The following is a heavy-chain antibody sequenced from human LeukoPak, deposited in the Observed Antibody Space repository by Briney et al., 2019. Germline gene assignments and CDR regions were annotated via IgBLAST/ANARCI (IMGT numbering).Heavy chain of an antibody. Sequence: SETLSLTCTVSGGSISSSSYYWGWIRQPPGKGLEWIGSIYYSGSTYYNPSLKSRVTISVDTSKNQFSLKLSSVTAADTAVYYCARPDGDYWGQGTLVTVSS. CDR1: GGSISSSSYY. D-gene: IGHD1-14*01. J-gene: IGHJ4*02. CDR3: ARPDGDY. V-gene: IGHV4-39*07. CDR2: IYYSGST.